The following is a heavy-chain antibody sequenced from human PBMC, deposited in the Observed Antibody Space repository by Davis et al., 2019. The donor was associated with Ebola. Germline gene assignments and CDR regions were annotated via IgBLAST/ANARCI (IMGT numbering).Heavy chain of an antibody. CDR3: AKGKGGDTFMVHFDY. J-gene: IGHJ4*02. CDR2: ISFEASNK. V-gene: IGHV3-30*18. D-gene: IGHD4/OR15-4a*01. Sequence: GESLKISCAASGFTFTDYGMHWVRQAPGKGLDWVAVISFEASNKHYADSVQGRFTISRDNSKNTLDLQMDSLRSEETAIYHSAKGKGGDTFMVHFDYWGQGALVTVSS. CDR1: GFTFTDYG.